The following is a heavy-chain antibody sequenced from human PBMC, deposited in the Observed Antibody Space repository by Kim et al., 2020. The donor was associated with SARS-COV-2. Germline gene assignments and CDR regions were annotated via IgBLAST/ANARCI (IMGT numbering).Heavy chain of an antibody. CDR1: GFTVSSNY. J-gene: IGHJ3*02. CDR2: IYSGGST. D-gene: IGHD6-19*01. CDR3: AREQSSGWYGDAFDI. Sequence: GGSLRLSCAASGFTVSSNYMSWVRQAPGKGLEWVSVIYSGGSTYYADSVKGRFTISRDNSKNTLYLQMNSLRAEDTAVYYCAREQSSGWYGDAFDIWGQGTMVTVSS. V-gene: IGHV3-53*01.